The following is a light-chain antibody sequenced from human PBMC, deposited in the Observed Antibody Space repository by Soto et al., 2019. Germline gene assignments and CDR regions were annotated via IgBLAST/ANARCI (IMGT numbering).Light chain of an antibody. V-gene: IGKV3-15*01. Sequence: EIVMTQSPATLSVSPGERATLSCRASQSVSSDLAWYQHKPGQAPRLLIYGASKRATGILDRFSGSGSGAEFTLPISRLEPEDFASYYCQQHDTSLTWTFGQGTKVDIK. CDR1: QSVSSD. J-gene: IGKJ1*01. CDR3: QQHDTSLTWT. CDR2: GAS.